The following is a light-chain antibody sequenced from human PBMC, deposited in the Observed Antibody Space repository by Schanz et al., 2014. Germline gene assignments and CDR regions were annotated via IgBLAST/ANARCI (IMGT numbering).Light chain of an antibody. CDR3: QQRYSWPLT. J-gene: IGKJ4*01. CDR2: DAS. CDR1: QSVSSH. Sequence: IVLTQSPATLSLSPGERATLSCRASQSVSSHLAWYQQKPGQAPRLLIYDASNRATGIPARFCGSGSGTDFTPTISSLEPEDFAVYYCQQRYSWPLTFGGGTKVEIK. V-gene: IGKV3-11*01.